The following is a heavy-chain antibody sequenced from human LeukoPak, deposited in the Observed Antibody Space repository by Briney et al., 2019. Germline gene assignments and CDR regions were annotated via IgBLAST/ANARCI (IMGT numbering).Heavy chain of an antibody. CDR2: ISYDGSKQ. Sequence: PGRSLRLSCASSGFAFSNYAMHWVRQAPGKGLEWVAVISYDGSKQDYVDPVKGRFTISRDNSKNTLYLQMNSLRAEDTAVYYCGSTIFGVVIDLDSGYYWGQGTLVTVSS. D-gene: IGHD3-3*01. CDR3: GSTIFGVVIDLDSGYY. CDR1: GFAFSNYA. V-gene: IGHV3-30*04. J-gene: IGHJ4*02.